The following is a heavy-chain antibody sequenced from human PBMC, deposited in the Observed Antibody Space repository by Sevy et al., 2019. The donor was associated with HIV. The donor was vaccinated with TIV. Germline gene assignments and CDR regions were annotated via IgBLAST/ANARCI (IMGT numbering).Heavy chain of an antibody. CDR2: IKSKIDGATR. J-gene: IGHJ4*02. CDR1: GFTFNNAW. CDR3: TAGVGTSDFDY. Sequence: GGSLRLSCEASGFTFNNAWMSWVRQAPGKGLEWVGRIKSKIDGATRDFAVPVKGRFAISRDDSKNKLYLQMNSLKTEDTAVYYCTAGVGTSDFDYWGRGVLVTVSS. V-gene: IGHV3-15*01. D-gene: IGHD1-26*01.